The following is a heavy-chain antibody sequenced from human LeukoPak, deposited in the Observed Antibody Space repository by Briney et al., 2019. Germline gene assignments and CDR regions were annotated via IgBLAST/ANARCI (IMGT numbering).Heavy chain of an antibody. CDR3: ARGYSRSRRFDP. CDR1: GFTFSGYG. J-gene: IGHJ5*02. Sequence: GGSLRLSCAASGFTFSGYGMHWVRQAPGKGLERVSGISYEGGNTNYTDSLKGGFTISTDNSQNTLYLNMNSVGDEDTAVYYCARGYSRSRRFDPWGQGTLVTVSS. V-gene: IGHV3-30*03. D-gene: IGHD6-13*01. CDR2: ISYEGGNT.